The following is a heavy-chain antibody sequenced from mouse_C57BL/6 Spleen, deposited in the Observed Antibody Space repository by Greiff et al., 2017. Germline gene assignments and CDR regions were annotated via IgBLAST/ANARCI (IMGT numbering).Heavy chain of an antibody. CDR2: IYPGSGNT. J-gene: IGHJ4*01. V-gene: IGHV1-76*01. Sequence: QVQLQQSGAELVRPGASVKLSCKASGYTFTDYYINWVKQRPGQGLEWIARIYPGSGNTYYNEKFKGKATLTAEKSSSTAYMQLSSLTSEDSAVYFCAKLGPFYAMDYWGQGTSVTVSS. D-gene: IGHD4-1*01. CDR3: AKLGPFYAMDY. CDR1: GYTFTDYY.